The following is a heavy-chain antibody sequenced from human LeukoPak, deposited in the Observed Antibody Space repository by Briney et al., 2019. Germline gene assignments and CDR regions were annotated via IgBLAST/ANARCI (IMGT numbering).Heavy chain of an antibody. CDR3: AKEYSSGWSYWYFDL. CDR2: ISGSGGST. Sequence: GGSLRLSCAASGFTFSSYAMSWVRQAPGKGLEWGSAISGSGGSTYYADSVKGRFTISRDNSKNTMYLQMDSLRPEDTAVYFCAKEYSSGWSYWYFDLWGRGTLVTVSS. CDR1: GFTFSSYA. D-gene: IGHD6-19*01. V-gene: IGHV3-23*01. J-gene: IGHJ2*01.